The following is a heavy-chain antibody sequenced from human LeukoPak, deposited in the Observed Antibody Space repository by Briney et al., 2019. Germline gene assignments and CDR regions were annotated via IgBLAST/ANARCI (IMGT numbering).Heavy chain of an antibody. CDR2: ITDSGGST. CDR3: AKGSSSSRPYYFDF. D-gene: IGHD6-6*01. CDR1: GFTFSDHY. V-gene: IGHV3-23*01. Sequence: GGSLRLSCAASGFTFSDHYMDWVRQAPGKGLEWVSAITDSGGSTYHADSVKGRFTISRDNSKNTLFLQMDSLRVEDTAIYYCAKGSSSSRPYYFDFWGQGTLVTVSS. J-gene: IGHJ4*02.